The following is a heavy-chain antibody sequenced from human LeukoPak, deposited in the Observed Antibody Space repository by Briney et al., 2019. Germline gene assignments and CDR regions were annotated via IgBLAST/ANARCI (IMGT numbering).Heavy chain of an antibody. D-gene: IGHD3-22*01. CDR2: IRYDGSNK. CDR1: GFTFSSYG. Sequence: GSLRLSCAASGFTFSSYGMHWVRQAPGKGLEWVAFIRYDGSNKYYADSVKGRFTISRDNSKNTLYLQMNSLRAEDTAVYYCAKWPYYYDSSGYYIDYWGQGTLVTVSS. CDR3: AKWPYYYDSSGYYIDY. V-gene: IGHV3-30*02. J-gene: IGHJ4*02.